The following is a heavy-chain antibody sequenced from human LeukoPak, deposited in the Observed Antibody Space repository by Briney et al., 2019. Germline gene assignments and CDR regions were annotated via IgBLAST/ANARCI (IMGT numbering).Heavy chain of an antibody. J-gene: IGHJ4*02. Sequence: SETLPLTCTVSGDSISSSSYYWGWIRQPPGKGLEWIGSIYYSGSTYYNPSLKSRVTISVDTSKNQFSLKLSSVTAADTAVYYCARLGGSYSADFDYWGQGTLVNVSS. CDR1: GDSISSSSYY. D-gene: IGHD1-26*01. CDR2: IYYSGST. V-gene: IGHV4-39*01. CDR3: ARLGGSYSADFDY.